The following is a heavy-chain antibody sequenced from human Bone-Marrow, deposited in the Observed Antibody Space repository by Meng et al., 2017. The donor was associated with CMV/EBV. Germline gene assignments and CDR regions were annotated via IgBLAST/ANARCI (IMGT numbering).Heavy chain of an antibody. J-gene: IGHJ6*02. Sequence: GESLKISCAASGFAFSIYSMDWVRQAPGKGLEWVASISSSSSNIYYADSVKGRFTISRDNSKKTLYLQMNSLRAEDTAVYYCASTRGRPRGYSYGHPGGMDVWGQGTTVTVSS. CDR1: GFAFSIYS. V-gene: IGHV3-21*01. D-gene: IGHD5-18*01. CDR2: ISSSSSNI. CDR3: ASTRGRPRGYSYGHPGGMDV.